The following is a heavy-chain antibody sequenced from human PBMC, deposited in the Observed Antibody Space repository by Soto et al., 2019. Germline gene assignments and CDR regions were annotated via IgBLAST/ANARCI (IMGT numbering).Heavy chain of an antibody. V-gene: IGHV3-30-3*01. J-gene: IGHJ4*02. CDR1: GFTFSSYA. CDR3: AVGTPHDY. Sequence: GGSLRLSCAASGFTFSSYAMHWVRQAPGKGLEWVAVISYDGSNKYYADPVKGRFTISRDNSKNTLYLQMNSLRAEDTAVYYCAVGTPHDYWGQGTLVTVSS. D-gene: IGHD1-1*01. CDR2: ISYDGSNK.